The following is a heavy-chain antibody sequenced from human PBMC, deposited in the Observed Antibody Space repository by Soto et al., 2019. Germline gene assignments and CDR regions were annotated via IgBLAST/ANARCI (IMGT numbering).Heavy chain of an antibody. J-gene: IGHJ5*02. Sequence: ASVKVSCKASGYTFTNYAMHWVRQAPGQRLEWMGWINAGNGNTKYSQKFQGRVTITRDTSASTAYMELSSLRSEDTAVYYCGGGSGFNWSDPGGKETLVTFPS. CDR3: GGGSGFNWSDP. V-gene: IGHV1-3*01. D-gene: IGHD3-10*01. CDR2: INAGNGNT. CDR1: GYTFTNYA.